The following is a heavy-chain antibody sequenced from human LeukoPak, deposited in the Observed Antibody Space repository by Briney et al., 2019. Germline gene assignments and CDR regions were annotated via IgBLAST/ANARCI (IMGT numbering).Heavy chain of an antibody. Sequence: GESLQISCQGSGYSFTSYWIGWVRQMPGKGLEWMGIIYPGDSDTRYSPSFQGQVTISADKSISTAYLQWSSLKASDTAMYYCARPRRDGYNFDAFDIWGQGTMVTVSS. CDR1: GYSFTSYW. D-gene: IGHD5-24*01. CDR2: IYPGDSDT. J-gene: IGHJ3*02. CDR3: ARPRRDGYNFDAFDI. V-gene: IGHV5-51*01.